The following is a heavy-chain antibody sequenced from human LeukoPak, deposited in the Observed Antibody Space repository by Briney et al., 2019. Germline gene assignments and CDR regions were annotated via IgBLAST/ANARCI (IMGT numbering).Heavy chain of an antibody. Sequence: QSGGSLRLSCAASGFTFSSYAMSWVRQAPGKGLEWVSAISGSGGSTYYADSVKGRFTISRDNSKNTLYLQMNSLRAEDTAVYYCAKWSEMGDDSSGYYYGLLDYWGQGTLVTVSS. CDR1: GFTFSSYA. V-gene: IGHV3-23*01. D-gene: IGHD3-22*01. J-gene: IGHJ4*02. CDR3: AKWSEMGDDSSGYYYGLLDY. CDR2: ISGSGGST.